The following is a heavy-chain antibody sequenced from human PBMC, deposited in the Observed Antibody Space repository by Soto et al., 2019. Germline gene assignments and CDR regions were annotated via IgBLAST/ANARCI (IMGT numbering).Heavy chain of an antibody. CDR2: ISSSSNYR. CDR3: ARMMMRIAVPGNPPYY. CDR1: GFTFSNYS. D-gene: IGHD6-19*01. J-gene: IGHJ4*02. V-gene: IGHV3-21*01. Sequence: EVQLVESGGGLVKPGGSLRLSCAASGFTFSNYSMIWVRQAPGKGLEWVSSISSSSNYRHYADSVKGRFTISRDNAKNSLFLQMNSLRAEDTAVYYCARMMMRIAVPGNPPYYWGQGPLVTVSS.